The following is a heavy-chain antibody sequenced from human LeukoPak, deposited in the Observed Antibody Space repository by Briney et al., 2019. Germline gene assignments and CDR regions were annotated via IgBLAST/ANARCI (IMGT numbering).Heavy chain of an antibody. V-gene: IGHV4-30-2*01. D-gene: IGHD2-21*01. Sequence: IRQAPGKGPEWIGNIYRGRTRLNPSLTSRVAISVDMSKSQVSLSLTSVIAADTAIYYCAGEGEYGDSYSWGQGALVIVSA. CDR3: AGEGEYGDSYS. J-gene: IGHJ5*02. CDR2: IYRGRT.